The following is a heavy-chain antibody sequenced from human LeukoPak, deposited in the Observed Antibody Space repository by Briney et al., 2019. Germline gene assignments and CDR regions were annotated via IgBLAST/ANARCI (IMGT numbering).Heavy chain of an antibody. D-gene: IGHD2-2*01. CDR3: ASGSHIVPVDY. J-gene: IGHJ4*02. V-gene: IGHV3-7*01. Sequence: GGSLRLSCAASGFTFSSYWMSWVXXXXXXXLXWVANIKQDGSEKYYVDSVKGRFTISRDNAKNSLYLQMNSPRAEDTAVYYCASGSHIVPVDYWGQGTLVTVSS. CDR2: IKQDGSEK. CDR1: GFTFSSYW.